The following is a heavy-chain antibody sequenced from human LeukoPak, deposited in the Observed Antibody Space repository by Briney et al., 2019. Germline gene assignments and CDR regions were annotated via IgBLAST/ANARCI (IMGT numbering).Heavy chain of an antibody. CDR2: IKQDGSEE. D-gene: IGHD2-15*01. CDR1: GFTFSSYW. J-gene: IGHJ4*02. Sequence: GGSLRLSCAASGFTFSSYWMNWVRQAPGKGLEWVANIKQDGSEEYCVDSVKGRFTISRDNAKNSLYLQMNSLRAEDTAVYYCARGYCSGGSCFDYWGQGTLVTVSS. V-gene: IGHV3-7*01. CDR3: ARGYCSGGSCFDY.